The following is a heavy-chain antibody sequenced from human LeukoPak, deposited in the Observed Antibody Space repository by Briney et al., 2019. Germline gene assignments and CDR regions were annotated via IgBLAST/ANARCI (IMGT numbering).Heavy chain of an antibody. CDR1: GFTFSSYW. CDR2: INSDGSST. Sequence: GGSLRLSCAASGFTFSSYWMHWVRQAPGKGLVWVSRINSDGSSTSYADSVKGRFTISRDNAKNTLYLQMNSLRAEDTAVYYCARGAAAAGYCYFDYWGQGTLVTVSS. D-gene: IGHD6-13*01. CDR3: ARGAAAAGYCYFDY. V-gene: IGHV3-74*01. J-gene: IGHJ4*02.